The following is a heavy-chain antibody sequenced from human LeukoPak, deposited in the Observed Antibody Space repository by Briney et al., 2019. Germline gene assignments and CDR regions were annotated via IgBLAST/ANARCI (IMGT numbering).Heavy chain of an antibody. CDR1: GFNFGVYG. Sequence: GTSLRLSCAASGFNFGVYGMHWVRQAPGKGLEWVGVIGHDGKYLKYVDSVRGRFTMSRANSRNTLDLQMNGLRLEDTALYYCARDFGVGLYFDYCGQGTLVTVSS. V-gene: IGHV3-33*01. J-gene: IGHJ4*02. CDR3: ARDFGVGLYFDY. D-gene: IGHD3-10*01. CDR2: IGHDGKYL.